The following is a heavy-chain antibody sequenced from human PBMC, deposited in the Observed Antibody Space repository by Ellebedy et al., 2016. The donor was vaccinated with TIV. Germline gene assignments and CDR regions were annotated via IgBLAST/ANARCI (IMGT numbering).Heavy chain of an antibody. CDR1: GGSFSGYF. Sequence: MPSETLSLTCGVHGGSFSGYFWRWIRQPPGKGLEWIGEINPSGTTNYNPSLKSRVTISVDTPKKQFSLRLTSVTAADTAVYYCAGSPLRGSGNYCPDYWGQGTLVTVSS. V-gene: IGHV4-34*01. CDR2: INPSGTT. CDR3: AGSPLRGSGNYCPDY. D-gene: IGHD3-10*01. J-gene: IGHJ4*02.